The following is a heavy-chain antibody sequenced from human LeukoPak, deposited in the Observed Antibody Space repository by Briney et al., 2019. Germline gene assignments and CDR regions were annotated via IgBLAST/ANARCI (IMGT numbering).Heavy chain of an antibody. D-gene: IGHD1/OR15-1a*01. Sequence: ASVKVSCKASGYTFTSYGISWVRQAPGQGLEWMGWISTYNGNTNYAQKFQGRVTVTADTSTSTAYMELRSLRSDDTAVYYCARDQQADYWGQGTLVTVSS. J-gene: IGHJ4*02. CDR2: ISTYNGNT. CDR3: ARDQQADY. V-gene: IGHV1-18*01. CDR1: GYTFTSYG.